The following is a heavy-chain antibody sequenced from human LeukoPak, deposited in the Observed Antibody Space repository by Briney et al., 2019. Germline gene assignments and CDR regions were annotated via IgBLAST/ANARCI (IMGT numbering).Heavy chain of an antibody. V-gene: IGHV3-23*01. Sequence: GGYLRLSCAASGFMFSNNGMSWVRQAPGKGLEWVSTVSGSGGSTYYPDSVRGRFTISRDNSKNTLYPQMNSLRAEDTAVYYCAKRAASGSYFAHWGQGTLVTVSS. CDR1: GFMFSNNG. CDR2: VSGSGGST. J-gene: IGHJ4*02. CDR3: AKRAASGSYFAH. D-gene: IGHD3-10*01.